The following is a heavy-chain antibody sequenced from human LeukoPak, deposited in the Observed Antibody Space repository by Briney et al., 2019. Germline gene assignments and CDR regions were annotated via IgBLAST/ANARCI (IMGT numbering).Heavy chain of an antibody. CDR1: GFTFSSYW. CDR2: INSDGSST. D-gene: IGHD1-26*01. Sequence: GSLRLSCAASGFTFSSYWMHWFRRAPGKGLVWVSRINSDGSSTSYADSVKGRFTISRDNAKNTLYLQMNSLRAEDTAVYYCAGGWDYFDYWGQGTLVTVSS. V-gene: IGHV3-74*01. J-gene: IGHJ4*02. CDR3: AGGWDYFDY.